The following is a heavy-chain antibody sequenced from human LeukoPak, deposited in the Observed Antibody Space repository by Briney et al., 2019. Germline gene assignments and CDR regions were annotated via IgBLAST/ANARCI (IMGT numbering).Heavy chain of an antibody. CDR3: ARDPGRVGDY. CDR1: GFIVSSNY. D-gene: IGHD2-2*01. J-gene: IGHJ4*02. Sequence: GSLRLSCAVSGFIVSSNYMTWVRQAPGKGLECVSVIYSSGKTYYTDPVQGRFTISRDDSKNTLYLQMNNLRVEDTAVYYCARDPGRVGDYWGQGTLVTVSS. V-gene: IGHV3-53*01. CDR2: IYSSGKT.